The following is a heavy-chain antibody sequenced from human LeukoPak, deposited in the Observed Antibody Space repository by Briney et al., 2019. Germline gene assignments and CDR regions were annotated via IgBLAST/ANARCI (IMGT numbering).Heavy chain of an antibody. CDR3: AGTTDYSSFLAY. V-gene: IGHV6-1*01. J-gene: IGHJ4*02. Sequence: SQTLSLTCAISGDSVSSNSAVWNWIRQSPSRGLEWLGRTYYRPKWHNEYAESVKSRISINSDTSKNQFSLQLNSVTPEDTAEYYCAGTTDYSSFLAYWGQGTLVTVSS. CDR2: TYYRPKWHN. D-gene: IGHD4-11*01. CDR1: GDSVSSNSAV.